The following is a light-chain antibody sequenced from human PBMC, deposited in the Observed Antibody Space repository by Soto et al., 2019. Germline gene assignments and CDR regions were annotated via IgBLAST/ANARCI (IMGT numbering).Light chain of an antibody. CDR1: QSVSSN. CDR3: QQYINWPRT. J-gene: IGKJ2*01. Sequence: EIVMTQSPVTLSVSPGETATLSCRASQSVSSNLAWYQQKPGQAPRLLIYVASTRATGIPARFTGSGSGTEFTLTISSLQSEDFAVYYCQQYINWPRTFGQGTKLEIK. CDR2: VAS. V-gene: IGKV3-15*01.